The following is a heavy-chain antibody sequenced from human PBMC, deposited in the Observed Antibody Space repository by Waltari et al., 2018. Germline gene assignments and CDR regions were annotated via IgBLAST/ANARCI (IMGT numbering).Heavy chain of an antibody. J-gene: IGHJ5*02. CDR3: AIRYSGWYGGGHWFDP. D-gene: IGHD6-19*01. CDR1: GYTLTELS. CDR2: FDPEDGET. V-gene: IGHV1-24*01. Sequence: QVQLVQSGAEVKKSGASVKVSCKVSGYTLTELSMHWVRQAPGKGLEWMGGFDPEDGETIYAQKFQGRVTMTEDTATDTAYMELSSLRSEDTAVYYCAIRYSGWYGGGHWFDPWGQGTLVTVSS.